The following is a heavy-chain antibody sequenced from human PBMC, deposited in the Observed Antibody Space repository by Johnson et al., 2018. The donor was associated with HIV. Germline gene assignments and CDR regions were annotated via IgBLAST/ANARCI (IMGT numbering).Heavy chain of an antibody. CDR3: AKDVSVVTPSGSFDI. Sequence: QVQLVESGGGVVQPGRSLRLSCAASGFTFSSYGMHWVRQAPAKGLEWVAFITFEGSDKYYADSVKGRVTFSRDDSKNTLYLRLNSLRPEDSAVYYCAKDVSVVTPSGSFDIWGQGTMVTVSS. CDR1: GFTFSSYG. J-gene: IGHJ3*02. V-gene: IGHV3-30*18. CDR2: ITFEGSDK. D-gene: IGHD4-23*01.